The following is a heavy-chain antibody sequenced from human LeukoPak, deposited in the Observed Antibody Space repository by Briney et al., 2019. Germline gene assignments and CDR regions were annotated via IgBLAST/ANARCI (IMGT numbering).Heavy chain of an antibody. CDR3: AREGYQPPDEVDY. CDR2: IYTSGST. Sequence: PSETLSLTCTVSGGSISSGSYYWSWIRQPAGKGLEWIGRIYTSGSTNYNPSLKSRVTISVDTSKNQFSLKLSSVTAADTAVYYCAREGYQPPDEVDYWGQGTLVTVSS. J-gene: IGHJ4*02. D-gene: IGHD2-2*01. V-gene: IGHV4-61*02. CDR1: GGSISSGSYY.